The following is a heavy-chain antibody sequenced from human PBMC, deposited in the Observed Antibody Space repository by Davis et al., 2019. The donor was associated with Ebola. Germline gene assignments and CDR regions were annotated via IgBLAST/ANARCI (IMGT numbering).Heavy chain of an antibody. D-gene: IGHD3-10*01. V-gene: IGHV2-5*02. J-gene: IGHJ6*02. CDR2: IYWDDDK. Sequence: SGPTLVKPTQTLTLTCTFSGFSLSTSGVGVGWIRQPPGKALEWLALIYWDDDKRFSPSLKSRLTITKDTSKNQVVLTMTNMDPVDTATYYCARSLVTMVRGVITRSYYYYGMDVWGQGTTVTVSS. CDR3: ARSLVTMVRGVITRSYYYYGMDV. CDR1: GFSLSTSGVG.